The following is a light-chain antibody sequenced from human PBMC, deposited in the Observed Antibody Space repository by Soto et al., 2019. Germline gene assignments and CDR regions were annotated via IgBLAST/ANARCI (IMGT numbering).Light chain of an antibody. J-gene: IGLJ2*01. V-gene: IGLV2-14*01. CDR2: EVS. Sequence: QSALTQPASVSRSPGQSITISCTGTSSDVGGYNYVSWYQQHPGKAPKFMIYEVSNRPSGVSNRFSGSKSGNTASLTISGLQAEDEADYYCSSYTSSSTLVVFGGGTKVTVL. CDR1: SSDVGGYNY. CDR3: SSYTSSSTLVV.